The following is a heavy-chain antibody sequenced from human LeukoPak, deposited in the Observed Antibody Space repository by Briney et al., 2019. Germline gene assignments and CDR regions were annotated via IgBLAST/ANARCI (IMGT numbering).Heavy chain of an antibody. V-gene: IGHV1-69*04. Sequence: GASVKVSCKASGGTFSSYAISWVRQAPGQGLEWMGRIIPILGIANYAQKFQGRVTITADKSTSTAYMELSSLRSEDTAVYYCARDHSGSYPTRFYGMDVWGQGTTVTVSS. CDR3: ARDHSGSYPTRFYGMDV. D-gene: IGHD1-26*01. J-gene: IGHJ6*02. CDR1: GGTFSSYA. CDR2: IIPILGIA.